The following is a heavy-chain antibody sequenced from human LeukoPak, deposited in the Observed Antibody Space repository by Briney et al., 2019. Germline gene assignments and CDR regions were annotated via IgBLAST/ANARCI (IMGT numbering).Heavy chain of an antibody. J-gene: IGHJ3*02. Sequence: GGSLRLSCAASGFTFSSYGMHWVRQAPGKGLEWVAVISYDGSNKYYADSVKGRFTISKDNAKNSLYLQMNSLRAVDTAVYYCARDRLNAFDIWGQGTMVTVSS. V-gene: IGHV3-30*03. CDR1: GFTFSSYG. D-gene: IGHD6-19*01. CDR2: ISYDGSNK. CDR3: ARDRLNAFDI.